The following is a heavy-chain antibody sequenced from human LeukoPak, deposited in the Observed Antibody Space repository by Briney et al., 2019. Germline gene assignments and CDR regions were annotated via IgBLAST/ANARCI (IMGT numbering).Heavy chain of an antibody. CDR1: GFTLSTYS. D-gene: IGHD3-10*01. CDR3: AREGYYGSGLYYYYYMDV. J-gene: IGHJ6*03. Sequence: PGGSLRLSCAASGFTLSTYSMNWVRQAPGKGLGWVSYITSSSSTMYYADSVKGRFTISRDNAKNSLYLQMSSLRAEDTAVYYCAREGYYGSGLYYYYYMDVWGKGTTVTVSS. CDR2: ITSSSSTM. V-gene: IGHV3-48*01.